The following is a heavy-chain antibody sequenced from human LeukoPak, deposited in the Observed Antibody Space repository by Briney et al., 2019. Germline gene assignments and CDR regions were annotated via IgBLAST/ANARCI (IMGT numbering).Heavy chain of an antibody. J-gene: IGHJ4*02. D-gene: IGHD3-10*01. CDR1: GFTFDDYA. CDR2: ISWNSGSI. Sequence: GRSLRLSCAASGFTFDDYAVHWVRQAPGKGLEWVSGISWNSGSIGYADSVKGRFTISRDNAKNSLYLQMNSLRAEDTALYYCAKDIGSVGAYYFDYWGQGTLVTVSS. V-gene: IGHV3-9*01. CDR3: AKDIGSVGAYYFDY.